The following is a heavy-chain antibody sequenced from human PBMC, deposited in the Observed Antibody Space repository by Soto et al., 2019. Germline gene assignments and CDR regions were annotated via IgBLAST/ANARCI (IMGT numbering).Heavy chain of an antibody. J-gene: IGHJ4*02. D-gene: IGHD3-22*01. Sequence: SETLSLTCTVSGGSISSYYWSWIRQSPGKGLEWIGYIHYSGSTNYNPSLKSRVTISVDTSKNQFSLKLSSVTAADTAVYYCAGGRWLKLLLNYWGQGTLVTVSS. CDR2: IHYSGST. CDR1: GGSISSYY. CDR3: AGGRWLKLLLNY. V-gene: IGHV4-59*01.